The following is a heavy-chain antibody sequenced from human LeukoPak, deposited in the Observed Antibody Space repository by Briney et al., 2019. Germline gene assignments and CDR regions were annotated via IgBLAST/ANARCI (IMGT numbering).Heavy chain of an antibody. D-gene: IGHD5-24*01. J-gene: IGHJ4*02. CDR3: AKVMWEMATITQTFDY. V-gene: IGHV3-53*01. CDR1: GFTVSSNY. Sequence: GGSLRLSCAASGFTVSSNYMSWVRQAPGKGLEWVSVIYSGGSTYYADSVKGRFTISRDDSKNTLYLQMNSLRAEDTAVYYCAKVMWEMATITQTFDYWGQGTLVTVSS. CDR2: IYSGGST.